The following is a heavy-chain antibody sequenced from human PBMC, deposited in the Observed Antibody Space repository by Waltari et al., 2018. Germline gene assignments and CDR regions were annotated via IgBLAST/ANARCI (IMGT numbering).Heavy chain of an antibody. J-gene: IGHJ4*02. CDR1: GYTFPSYD. CDR3: ARESGGTTGGLGVDY. Sequence: QVQLVQSGAEVKKPGASVKVSCKASGYTFPSYDINWVRQAHGQGQEWMGWINPNSGNTGYAQKFQGRVTITRNTSISTAYMELSSLRSEDTAVYYWARESGGTTGGLGVDYWGQGTLVTVSS. D-gene: IGHD2-15*01. V-gene: IGHV1-8*03. CDR2: INPNSGNT.